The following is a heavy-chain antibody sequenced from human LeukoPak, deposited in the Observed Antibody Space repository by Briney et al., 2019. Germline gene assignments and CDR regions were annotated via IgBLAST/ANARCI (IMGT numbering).Heavy chain of an antibody. D-gene: IGHD2-2*01. V-gene: IGHV3-21*01. J-gene: IGHJ4*02. CDR1: GFTFSSYS. Sequence: GGSLRLSCAASGFTFSSYSMNWVRQAPGKGLEWVSSVSSSSSYIYYADSVKGRFTISKDNAKNSLYLQMNSLRAEDTAVYYCAREGYCSSTSCPRPFDYWGQGTLVTVSS. CDR2: VSSSSSYI. CDR3: AREGYCSSTSCPRPFDY.